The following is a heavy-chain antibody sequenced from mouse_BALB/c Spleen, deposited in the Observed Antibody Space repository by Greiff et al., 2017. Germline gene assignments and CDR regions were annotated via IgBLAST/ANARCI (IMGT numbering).Heavy chain of an antibody. CDR1: GFTFTDYY. J-gene: IGHJ2*01. D-gene: IGHD4-1*01. CDR2: IRNKANGYTT. Sequence: EVMLVESGGGLVQPGGSLRLSCATSGFTFTDYYMSWVRQPPGKALEWLGFIRNKANGYTTEYSASVKGRFTISRDNSQSILYLQMNTLRAEDSATYYCARDKTVDYWGQGTTLTVSS. CDR3: ARDKTVDY. V-gene: IGHV7-3*02.